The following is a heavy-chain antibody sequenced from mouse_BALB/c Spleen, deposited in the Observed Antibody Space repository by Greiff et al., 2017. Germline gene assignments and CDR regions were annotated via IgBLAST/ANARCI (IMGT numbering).Heavy chain of an antibody. Sequence: EVQLVESGAELVRSGASVKLSCTASGFNIKDYYMHWVKQRPEQGLEWIGWIDPENGDTEYAPKFQGKATMTADTSSNTAYLQLSSLTSEDTAVYYCNPNGIYGNYVFDYWGQGTTLTVSS. CDR3: NPNGIYGNYVFDY. CDR2: IDPENGDT. CDR1: GFNIKDYY. J-gene: IGHJ2*01. D-gene: IGHD2-1*01. V-gene: IGHV14-4*02.